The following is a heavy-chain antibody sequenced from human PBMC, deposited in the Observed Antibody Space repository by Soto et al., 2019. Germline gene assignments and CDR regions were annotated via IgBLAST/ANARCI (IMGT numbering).Heavy chain of an antibody. CDR2: IWYDGSNT. Sequence: PGGSLRLSCAASGFSFDDYAMTWVRQAAGKGLEWVAHIWYDGSNTYYADSVKGRFTISRDNSRNTVYLQMNSLRAEDTAVYHCVRDLLGSGGHFDYWGQGTPVTVSS. CDR1: GFSFDDYA. J-gene: IGHJ4*02. D-gene: IGHD7-27*01. V-gene: IGHV3-33*08. CDR3: VRDLLGSGGHFDY.